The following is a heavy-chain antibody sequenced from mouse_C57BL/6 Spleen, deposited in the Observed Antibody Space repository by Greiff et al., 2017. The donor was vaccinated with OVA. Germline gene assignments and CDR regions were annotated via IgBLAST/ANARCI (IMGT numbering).Heavy chain of an antibody. J-gene: IGHJ2*01. Sequence: EVKLVESGGGLVKPGGSLKLSCAASGFTFSDYGMHWVRQAPEKGLEWVAYISSGSSTIYYADTVKGRFTISRDNAKNTLFLQMTSLRSEDTAMYYCARNLYYGSSFDYWGQGTTLTVSS. V-gene: IGHV5-17*01. D-gene: IGHD1-1*01. CDR2: ISSGSSTI. CDR3: ARNLYYGSSFDY. CDR1: GFTFSDYG.